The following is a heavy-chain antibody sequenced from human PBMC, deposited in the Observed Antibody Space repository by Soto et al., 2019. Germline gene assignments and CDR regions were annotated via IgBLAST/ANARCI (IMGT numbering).Heavy chain of an antibody. V-gene: IGHV3-74*01. Sequence: PGGSLRLSCAASGWTFSSYCNNWIRQGPGKGLVWVSRIDSDGRSTTYADSVKGRFTTSRDNAKNTLYLQMSSLRVEDTAVYYCARGRPYGMDVWGQRTTVTVSS. J-gene: IGHJ6*02. CDR3: ARGRPYGMDV. CDR2: IDSDGRST. CDR1: GWTFSSYC.